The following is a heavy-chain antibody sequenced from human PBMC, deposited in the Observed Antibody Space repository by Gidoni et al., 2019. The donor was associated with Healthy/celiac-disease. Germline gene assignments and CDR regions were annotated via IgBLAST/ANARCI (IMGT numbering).Heavy chain of an antibody. CDR1: GGSISSSSYY. J-gene: IGHJ4*02. Sequence: QLQLQESGPGLVKPSETLSLTCTVPGGSISSSSYYWGWIRQPPGKGREWIGSIYYSGSTYYNPSLKSRVTISVDTSKNQFSLKLSSVTAADTAVYYCARHPYYYGSGSYGDYFDYWGQGTLVTVSS. V-gene: IGHV4-39*01. CDR3: ARHPYYYGSGSYGDYFDY. CDR2: IYYSGST. D-gene: IGHD3-10*01.